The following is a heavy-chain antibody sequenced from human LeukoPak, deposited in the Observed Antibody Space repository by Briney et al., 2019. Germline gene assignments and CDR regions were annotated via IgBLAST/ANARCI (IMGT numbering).Heavy chain of an antibody. CDR3: ARGLNLRTYYYDSSGYYFDY. CDR1: GGSISSSSYY. D-gene: IGHD3-22*01. V-gene: IGHV4-39*07. CDR2: IYYSGST. J-gene: IGHJ4*02. Sequence: PSETLSLTWTVSGGSISSSSYYWGWIRQPPGKGLEWIGSIYYSGSTYYNPSLKSRVTISVDTSKNQFSLKLSSVTAADTAVYYCARGLNLRTYYYDSSGYYFDYWGQGTLVTVSS.